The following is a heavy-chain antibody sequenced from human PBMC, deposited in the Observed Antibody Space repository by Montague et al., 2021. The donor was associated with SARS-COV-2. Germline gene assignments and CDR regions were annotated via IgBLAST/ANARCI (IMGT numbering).Heavy chain of an antibody. CDR1: GDSVSSNTVA. J-gene: IGHJ4*02. D-gene: IGHD6-6*01. CDR2: TYYRSKWYN. Sequence: CAISGDSVSSNTVAWNWFRQSPSRGLEWLGRTYYRSKWYNDYAVSMLSRVTINPDTSKNQFSLHVNSVTPEDAAVYYCARDSEYSIDYWGRGLLVTVSS. CDR3: ARDSEYSIDY. V-gene: IGHV6-1*01.